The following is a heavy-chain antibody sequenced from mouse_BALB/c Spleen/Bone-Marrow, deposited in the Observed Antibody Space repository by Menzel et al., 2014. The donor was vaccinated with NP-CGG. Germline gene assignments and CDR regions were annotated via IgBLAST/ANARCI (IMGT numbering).Heavy chain of an antibody. V-gene: IGHV1-7*01. CDR2: INPSTGYT. J-gene: IGHJ2*01. CDR1: DYTFTSYW. Sequence: VQLQESGAELAKPGASVQMSCKASDYTFTSYWMHWVKQRPGQGLEWIGYINPSTGYTAYNQKFKDKATLTADKSSSTAYMQLSSLTSEDSAVYYCARSGFDCWGQGTLFTVSS. D-gene: IGHD4-1*01. CDR3: ARSGFDC.